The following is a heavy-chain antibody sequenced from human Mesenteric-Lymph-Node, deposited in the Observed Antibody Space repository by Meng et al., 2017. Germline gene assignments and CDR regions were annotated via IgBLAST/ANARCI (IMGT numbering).Heavy chain of an antibody. CDR3: ASTSPQFDY. Sequence: VQLVAAEAEVKKPVASVKVSCKASGYTFISYDINWVRQATGQGLEWMGWMNPNSGNTGHAQKFQGRVTMTRNTSISPAYMELSSLRSEDTAVYYCASTSPQFDYWGQGTLVTVSS. V-gene: IGHV1-8*01. CDR1: GYTFISYD. J-gene: IGHJ4*02. CDR2: MNPNSGNT. D-gene: IGHD3-16*01.